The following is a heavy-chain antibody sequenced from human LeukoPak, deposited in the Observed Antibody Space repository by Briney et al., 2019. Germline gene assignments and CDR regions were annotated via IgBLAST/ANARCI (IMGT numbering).Heavy chain of an antibody. Sequence: ASVKVSCKASGYTFTGYYMHWVRQAPGQGLEWMGWISAYNGNTNYAQKLQGRVTMTTDTSTSTAYMELRSLRSDDTAVYYCARDIPYYDILTGYPHFDYWGQGTLVTVSS. V-gene: IGHV1-18*04. CDR3: ARDIPYYDILTGYPHFDY. D-gene: IGHD3-9*01. J-gene: IGHJ4*02. CDR2: ISAYNGNT. CDR1: GYTFTGYY.